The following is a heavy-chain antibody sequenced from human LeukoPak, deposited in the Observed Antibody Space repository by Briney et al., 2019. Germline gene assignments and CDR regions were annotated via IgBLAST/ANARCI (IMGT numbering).Heavy chain of an antibody. J-gene: IGHJ4*02. CDR2: ISSSSSYI. CDR1: GFTFGSYS. V-gene: IGHV3-21*04. CDR3: AKAGLLYDY. Sequence: GGSLRLSCAASGFTFGSYSMNWVRQAPGKGLEWVSSISSSSSYIYYADSVKGRFTISRDNAKNTLYLQMNSLRAEDTAVYYCAKAGLLYDYWGQGTLVTVSS. D-gene: IGHD2-15*01.